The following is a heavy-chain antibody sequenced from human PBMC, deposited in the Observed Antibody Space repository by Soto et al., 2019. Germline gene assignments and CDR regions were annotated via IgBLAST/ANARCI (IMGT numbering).Heavy chain of an antibody. CDR2: IYYTGTT. V-gene: IGHV4-59*08. Sequence: QVQLQESGPGLVKPSETLSLTCTVSGGSIRDNYWGWLRQPPGKGLEWIGYIYYTGTTKYNPSLKSRVTISVDSSKNQFSLKLDSGTAADTAVYYCARLGGYYQAFDSWGQGTLVTVSS. CDR1: GGSIRDNY. J-gene: IGHJ4*02. CDR3: ARLGGYYQAFDS. D-gene: IGHD3-22*01.